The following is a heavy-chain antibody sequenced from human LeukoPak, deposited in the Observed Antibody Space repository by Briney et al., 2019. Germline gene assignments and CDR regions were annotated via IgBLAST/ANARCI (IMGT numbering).Heavy chain of an antibody. V-gene: IGHV4-39*07. CDR3: ARFGIVGATGPKFYFDY. Sequence: PSETLSLTCTVSGGSISSSSYYWGWIRQPPGKGLEWIGEINHSGSTNYNPSLKSRVTISVDTSKNQFSLKLSSVTAADTAVYYCARFGIVGATGPKFYFDYWGQGTLVTVSS. J-gene: IGHJ4*02. CDR1: GGSISSSSYY. CDR2: INHSGST. D-gene: IGHD1-26*01.